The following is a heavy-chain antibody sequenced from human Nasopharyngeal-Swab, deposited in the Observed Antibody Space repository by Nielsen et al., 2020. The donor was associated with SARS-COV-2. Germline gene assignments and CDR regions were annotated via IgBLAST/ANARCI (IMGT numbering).Heavy chain of an antibody. J-gene: IGHJ4*02. Sequence: GESLKISCAASGFTFNNYNFNWVRQAPGKGLEWVSSISSSSSYIYYADSVKGRFTISRDNAKNTLYLQMNSLRAEDTAVYYCSAAGYFDYWGQGTLVTVSS. CDR3: SAAGYFDY. D-gene: IGHD6-13*01. CDR1: GFTFNNYN. V-gene: IGHV3-21*01. CDR2: ISSSSSYI.